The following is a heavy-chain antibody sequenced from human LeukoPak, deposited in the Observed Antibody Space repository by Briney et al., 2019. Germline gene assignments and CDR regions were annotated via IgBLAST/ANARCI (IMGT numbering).Heavy chain of an antibody. D-gene: IGHD2-21*01. J-gene: IGHJ5*02. CDR1: GYSFTDYY. CDR2: INPNSGGT. V-gene: IGHV1-2*02. Sequence: ASVKVSCKTSGYSFTDYYMHWVRQAPGQGLEWMGWINPNSGGTSSAQKFQGRVAMTRDTSITTVYMEVSWLTSDDTAIYYCARADRLDGGPYLIGPWGQGTLVTVSS. CDR3: ARADRLDGGPYLIGP.